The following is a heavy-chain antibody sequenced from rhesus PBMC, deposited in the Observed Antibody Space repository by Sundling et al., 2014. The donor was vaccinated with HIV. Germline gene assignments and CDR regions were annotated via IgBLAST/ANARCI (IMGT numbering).Heavy chain of an antibody. CDR1: GGSISSSNW. J-gene: IGHJ5-1*01. D-gene: IGHD3-22*01. CDR2: IYGDNVST. Sequence: QVQLQESGPGLVKPSETLSLTCAVSGGSISSSNWWNWIRQVPGKGLEWIGGIYGDNVSTYYSPSVRNRVTIAKDTSKNQLSLKLTSVTAADTAVYYCARDREWSDYYAPAVWGPGVLVTVSS. V-gene: IGHV4-65*02. CDR3: ARDREWSDYYAPAV.